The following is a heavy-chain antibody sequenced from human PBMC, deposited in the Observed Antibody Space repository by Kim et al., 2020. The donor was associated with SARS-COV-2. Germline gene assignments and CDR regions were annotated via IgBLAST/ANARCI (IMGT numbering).Heavy chain of an antibody. CDR3: ARGDTIFGVVINAFDI. J-gene: IGHJ3*02. Sequence: SLKGRVTISVDTSKNQFSLKRSSVTAAATAVYYCARGDTIFGVVINAFDIWGQGTMVTVSS. V-gene: IGHV4-31*02. D-gene: IGHD3-3*01.